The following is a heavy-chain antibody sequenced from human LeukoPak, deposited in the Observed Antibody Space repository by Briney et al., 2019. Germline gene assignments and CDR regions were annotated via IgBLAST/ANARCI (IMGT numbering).Heavy chain of an antibody. V-gene: IGHV1-18*01. CDR2: ISAYNGNT. J-gene: IGHJ4*02. CDR1: GYTFTSYD. Sequence: ASVKVSCKASGYTFTSYDINWVRQAPGQGLEWMGWISAYNGNTNYAQKLQGRVTMTTDTSTSTAYMELRSLRSDDTAVYYCARIEVGFGELLGYFDYWGQGTLVTVSS. D-gene: IGHD3-10*01. CDR3: ARIEVGFGELLGYFDY.